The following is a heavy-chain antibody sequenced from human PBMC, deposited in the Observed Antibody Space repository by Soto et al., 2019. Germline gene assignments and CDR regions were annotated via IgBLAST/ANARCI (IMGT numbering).Heavy chain of an antibody. D-gene: IGHD6-13*01. V-gene: IGHV5-10-1*01. CDR3: ARQIYDSGTGPTFQYCFDS. CDR1: GYSFADYG. Sequence: PGEPLKISGNGSGYSFADYGMAGGRQKPGKGLEGTGRIDPSDSQTYYSPSFRCHVTISVTKSITTVFLQWSSLRASDTAMYYCARQIYDSGTGPTFQYCFDSWGQGTLVTVSS. CDR2: IDPSDSQT. J-gene: IGHJ4*02.